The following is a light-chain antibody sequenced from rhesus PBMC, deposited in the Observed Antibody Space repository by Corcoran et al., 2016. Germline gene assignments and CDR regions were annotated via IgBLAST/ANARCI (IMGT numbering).Light chain of an antibody. Sequence: DIQMTQSPSSLSASVGDRVTITCQASQGISSWLALYQQKPGIAPKLLIYAAFSLQTGAPSRFRGRGARTDFTLTISSRQPEDFATYYWQQHKSYPWTFGQGTKVEIK. CDR2: AAF. CDR1: QGISSW. CDR3: QQHKSYPWT. V-gene: IGKV1-33*02. J-gene: IGKJ1*01.